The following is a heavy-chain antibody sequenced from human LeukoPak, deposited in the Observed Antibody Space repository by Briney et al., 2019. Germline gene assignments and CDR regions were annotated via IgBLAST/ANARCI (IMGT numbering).Heavy chain of an antibody. Sequence: ASVTVSCKASGYTFTSYGISWVRQAPGQGLEWMGWISAYNGNTNYAQKLQGRVTMTTHTSTSTAYMELRSLRSDDTAVYYCAREEIGPYYYDSANCFDPWGQGTLVTVSS. CDR2: ISAYNGNT. CDR3: AREEIGPYYYDSANCFDP. D-gene: IGHD3-22*01. J-gene: IGHJ5*02. V-gene: IGHV1-18*01. CDR1: GYTFTSYG.